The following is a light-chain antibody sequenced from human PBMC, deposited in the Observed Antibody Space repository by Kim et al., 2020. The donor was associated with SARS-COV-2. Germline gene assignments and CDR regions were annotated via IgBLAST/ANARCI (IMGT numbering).Light chain of an antibody. CDR2: GKN. J-gene: IGLJ3*02. Sequence: SSELTQDPAVSVALGQTVRITCQGDSLRSYYASWYQQKPGQAPVLVIYGKNNRPSGIPDRFSGSSSGNPASLTITGAQAEDEADYYCNSRDSSGNHLRVFGGGTQLTVL. CDR3: NSRDSSGNHLRV. V-gene: IGLV3-19*01. CDR1: SLRSYY.